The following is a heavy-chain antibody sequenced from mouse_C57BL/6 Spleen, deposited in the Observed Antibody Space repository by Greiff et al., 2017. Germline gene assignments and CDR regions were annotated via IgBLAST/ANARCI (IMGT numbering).Heavy chain of an antibody. CDR1: GFTFSDYY. J-gene: IGHJ4*01. V-gene: IGHV5-12*01. D-gene: IGHD2-4*01. CDR2: ISNGGGST. Sequence: EVKLVESGGGLVQPGGSLKLSCAASGFTFSDYYMYWVRQTPEKRLEWVAYISNGGGSTYYPDTVKGRFPISRDNAKNTLYLQMSRLKSEDTAMYYSARRDYDYDVDYAMDYWGQGTAVTVAS. CDR3: ARRDYDYDVDYAMDY.